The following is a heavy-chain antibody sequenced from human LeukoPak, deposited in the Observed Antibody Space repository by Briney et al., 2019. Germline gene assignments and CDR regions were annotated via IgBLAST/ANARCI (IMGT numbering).Heavy chain of an antibody. CDR2: GNGRGATT. CDR3: AKAPATGEGYYFYYMDV. J-gene: IGHJ6*03. Sequence: PGGSLRLSCAASGFASGFTFSDYAVGWVRQAPGEGPEWYASGNGRGATTCYADSVRGRFTISRDNYKNTLYLQMISLGADDTAVYFCAKAPATGEGYYFYYMDVWGKGTTVTVSS. V-gene: IGHV3-23*01. CDR1: GFASGFTFSDYA. D-gene: IGHD7-27*01.